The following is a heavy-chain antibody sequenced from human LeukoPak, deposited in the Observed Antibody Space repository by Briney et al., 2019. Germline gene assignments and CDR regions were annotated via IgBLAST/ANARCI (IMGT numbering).Heavy chain of an antibody. Sequence: GGSLRLSCAASGFTFSSYAMSWVRQAPGKGLEWVSGISGSGGSTYYADFVKGRFTISRDNSKNTLYLQMNSLRADDTAVYYCARVHPRPVGYYYYYMDVWGKGTTVTVSS. CDR1: GFTFSSYA. CDR3: ARVHPRPVGYYYYYMDV. V-gene: IGHV3-23*01. J-gene: IGHJ6*03. CDR2: ISGSGGST.